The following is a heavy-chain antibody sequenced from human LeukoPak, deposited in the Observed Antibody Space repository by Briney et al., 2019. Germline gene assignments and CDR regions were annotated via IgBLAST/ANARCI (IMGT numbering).Heavy chain of an antibody. CDR2: INHSGST. V-gene: IGHV4-34*01. J-gene: IGHJ4*02. CDR1: GVSFSGYY. D-gene: IGHD3-22*01. Sequence: PSETLSLTCAVYGVSFSGYYWSWIRQPPGKGLEWIREINHSGSTNYNPSLKSRVTISVDTSKNQFSLKLSSVTAADTAMYYCARRGYYDSSGYYHPIPPVQAIDYWGQGTLVTVSS. CDR3: ARRGYYDSSGYYHPIPPVQAIDY.